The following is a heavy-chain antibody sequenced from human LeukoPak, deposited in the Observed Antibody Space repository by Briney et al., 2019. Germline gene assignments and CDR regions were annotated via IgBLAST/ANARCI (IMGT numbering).Heavy chain of an antibody. CDR3: ARVRVPAATTTYYYYYGMDV. Sequence: GSSVKVSCKASGDTFSSYAINWVRQAPGQGLEWMGGIIPIFGTANYAQKFQDRVTITADESTSTAYMELSSLRSEDTAVYYCARVRVPAATTTYYYYYGMDVWGKWTTVTVSS. J-gene: IGHJ6*04. V-gene: IGHV1-69*01. D-gene: IGHD2-2*01. CDR1: GDTFSSYA. CDR2: IIPIFGTA.